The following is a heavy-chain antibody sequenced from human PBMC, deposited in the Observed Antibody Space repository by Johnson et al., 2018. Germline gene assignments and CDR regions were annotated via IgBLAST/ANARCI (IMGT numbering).Heavy chain of an antibody. CDR1: GFTLSSHW. V-gene: IGHV3-74*01. CDR3: AREADGFDI. CDR2: SRFEGGDT. Sequence: VQLVESGGGLVEPGGSLRLSCVASGFTLSSHWMHWVRQGQGKGLVWVSSSRFEGGDTAYMDSVRGRLTIPRDNAKNTLYLQMNSLRADDTAVYFCAREADGFDIWGQGTMVTVSS. J-gene: IGHJ3*02.